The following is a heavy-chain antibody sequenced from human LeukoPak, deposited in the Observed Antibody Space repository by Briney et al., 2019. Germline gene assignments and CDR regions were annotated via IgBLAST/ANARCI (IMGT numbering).Heavy chain of an antibody. V-gene: IGHV1-2*02. CDR3: ARAFLQQWPSAENNDAFDI. CDR1: GYTFTGYY. CDR2: INPNSGGT. J-gene: IGHJ3*02. Sequence: ASVKVSCKASGYTFTGYYMHWVRQAPGQGLEWMGWINPNSGGTNYAQKFQGRVTMTRDTSISTAYMELSRLRSDDTAAYYCARAFLQQWPSAENNDAFDIWGQGTMVTVSS. D-gene: IGHD6-19*01.